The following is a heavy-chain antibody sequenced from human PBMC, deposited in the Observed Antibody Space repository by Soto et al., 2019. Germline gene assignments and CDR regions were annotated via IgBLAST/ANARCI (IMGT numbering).Heavy chain of an antibody. CDR1: GGSISSYY. D-gene: IGHD1-1*01. CDR2: IYATGTT. V-gene: IGHV4-59*12. Sequence: SETLSLTCTVSGGSISSYYWSWIRQPPGKGLEWIGYIYATGTTDYNPSLKSRVMMSVDTSKKQFSLKLRSVTAADTAVYYCVRGGTKTLRDWFDPWGQGISVTVSS. J-gene: IGHJ5*02. CDR3: VRGGTKTLRDWFDP.